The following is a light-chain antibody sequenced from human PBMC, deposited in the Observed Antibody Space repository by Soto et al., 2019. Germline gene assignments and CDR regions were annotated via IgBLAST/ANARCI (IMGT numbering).Light chain of an antibody. Sequence: EIVMTQSLATLSVSPGERATLSCRASQRISSSLVWYQQQPGRAHRPHIYDTSIRATDIPARFSGSGSGTDFTLTISSLEPEDFAVYYCQQRNSWPPTFTFGQGTRLEI. V-gene: IGKV3-11*01. CDR3: QQRNSWPPTFT. CDR2: DTS. J-gene: IGKJ5*01. CDR1: QRISSS.